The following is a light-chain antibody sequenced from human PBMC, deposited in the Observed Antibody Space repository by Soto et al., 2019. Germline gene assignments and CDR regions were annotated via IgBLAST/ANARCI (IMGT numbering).Light chain of an antibody. V-gene: IGKV1-39*01. J-gene: IGKJ1*01. CDR2: SAS. Sequence: DIQMTQSPSSLSASVGDRVTTSCRAGQSISTYLNWYQQKPGTAPRLLIYSASSVKAGVPPRFSGSGSGRDFTLTISSLRPEDTAIYFCQQSYTSPPWTFGQGTKVDIK. CDR3: QQSYTSPPWT. CDR1: QSISTY.